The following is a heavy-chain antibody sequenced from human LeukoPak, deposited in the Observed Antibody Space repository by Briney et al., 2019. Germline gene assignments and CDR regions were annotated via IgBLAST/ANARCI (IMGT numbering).Heavy chain of an antibody. Sequence: GGSLRLSCAASGFTFSSYAMSWVRQAPGKGLEWVSAISGGGGSTYYAGSVKGRFTISRDNAKNTLYLQMSSLRADDTAVYYCTSDRVFYGLDVWGQGTTVIVSS. CDR1: GFTFSSYA. J-gene: IGHJ6*02. D-gene: IGHD1-14*01. V-gene: IGHV3-23*01. CDR2: ISGGGGST. CDR3: TSDRVFYGLDV.